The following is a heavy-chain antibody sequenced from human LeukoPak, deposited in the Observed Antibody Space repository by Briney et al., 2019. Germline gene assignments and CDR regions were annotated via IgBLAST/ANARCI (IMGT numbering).Heavy chain of an antibody. J-gene: IGHJ6*02. CDR3: ARDSLWFGEYYYYYGMDV. D-gene: IGHD3-10*01. Sequence: ASVKVSCKASGYTFTGYYMHWVRQAPGQGLEWMGWIGAYNGNTNYAQKLQGRVTMTTDTSTSTAYMELRSLRSDDTAVYYCARDSLWFGEYYYYYGMDVWGQGTTVTVSS. V-gene: IGHV1-18*04. CDR2: IGAYNGNT. CDR1: GYTFTGYY.